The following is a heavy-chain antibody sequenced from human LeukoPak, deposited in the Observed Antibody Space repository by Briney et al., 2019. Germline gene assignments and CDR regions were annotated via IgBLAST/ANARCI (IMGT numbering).Heavy chain of an antibody. CDR1: GFTFDDYG. CDR3: ARGHSEAYYDILTALIFFDY. CDR2: INWNGGST. D-gene: IGHD3-9*01. J-gene: IGHJ4*02. V-gene: IGHV3-20*04. Sequence: PGGSLRLSCAASGFTFDDYGMSWVRQAPGKGLESVSGINWNGGSTGYADSVKGRFTISRDNAKNSLYLQMNSLRAEDTALYYCARGHSEAYYDILTALIFFDYWGQGTLVTVSS.